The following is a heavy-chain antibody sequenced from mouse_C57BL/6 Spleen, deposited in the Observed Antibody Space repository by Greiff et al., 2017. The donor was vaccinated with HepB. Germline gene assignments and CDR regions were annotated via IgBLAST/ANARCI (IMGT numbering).Heavy chain of an antibody. V-gene: IGHV1-72*01. CDR1: GYTFTSYW. Sequence: QVQLQQSGAELVKPGASVKLSCKASGYTFTSYWMHWVQQRPGRGLEWIGRIDPNSGGTKYTEKFKSKATLTVDKPSITAYMQLSSLTSEDSAVYYGARAEENWDYFDYWGQGTTLTGSS. D-gene: IGHD4-1*01. CDR3: ARAEENWDYFDY. CDR2: IDPNSGGT. J-gene: IGHJ2*01.